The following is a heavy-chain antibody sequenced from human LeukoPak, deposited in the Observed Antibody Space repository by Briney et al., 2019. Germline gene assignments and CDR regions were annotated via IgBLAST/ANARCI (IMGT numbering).Heavy chain of an antibody. CDR3: ARKKTTAGPGFDI. V-gene: IGHV4-34*01. J-gene: IGHJ3*02. CDR2: IYHSGST. Sequence: SETLSLTCAVSGGSFSGYYWSWIRQPPGKGLEWIGSIYHSGSTYYNPSLKSRVTISVDTSKNQFSLKLSSVTAADTAVYYCARKKTTAGPGFDIWGQGTMVTVSS. D-gene: IGHD1-1*01. CDR1: GGSFSGYY.